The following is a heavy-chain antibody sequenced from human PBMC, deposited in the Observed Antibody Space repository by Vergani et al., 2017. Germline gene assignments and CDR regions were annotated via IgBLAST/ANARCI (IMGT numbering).Heavy chain of an antibody. V-gene: IGHV3-30*18. CDR2: ISYDGSNK. D-gene: IGHD3-3*01. J-gene: IGHJ6*04. CDR1: GFTFSSYG. Sequence: QVQLVESGGGVVQPGRSLRLSCEASGFTFSSYGMHWVRQAPGKGLEWVAVISYDGSNKYYADSVKGRFTISRDNSKNTLYLQMNSLRAEDTAVYYCAKDHYYDFWSGYYSVWGKGTTVTVSS. CDR3: AKDHYYDFWSGYYSV.